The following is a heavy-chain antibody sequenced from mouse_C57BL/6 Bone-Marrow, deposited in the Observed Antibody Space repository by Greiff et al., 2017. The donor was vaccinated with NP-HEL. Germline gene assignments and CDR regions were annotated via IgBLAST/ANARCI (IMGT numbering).Heavy chain of an antibody. V-gene: IGHV1-55*01. CDR2: IYPGSGST. Sequence: QVQLQQPGAELVKPGASVTMSCKASGYTFTSYWLTWVKQRPGQGLEWIGDIYPGSGSTNYNEKFKSKATLPVHTSSSTAYMQLSSLTSEDSAVYYCARYYGSSYGGFAYWGQGTLVTVSA. J-gene: IGHJ3*01. CDR3: ARYYGSSYGGFAY. D-gene: IGHD1-1*01. CDR1: GYTFTSYW.